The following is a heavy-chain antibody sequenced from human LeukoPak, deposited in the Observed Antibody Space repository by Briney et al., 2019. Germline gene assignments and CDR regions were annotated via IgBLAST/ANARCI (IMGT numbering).Heavy chain of an antibody. Sequence: SMXXXXQAPGKGLEWMGXFDPEDGETIYAQKFQGRVTMTEDTSTDTAYMELSSLRSEDTAVYYCATPSVVGATDYYFDYWGQGTLVTVSS. CDR1: S. V-gene: IGHV1-24*01. D-gene: IGHD1-26*01. J-gene: IGHJ4*02. CDR2: FDPEDGET. CDR3: ATPSVVGATDYYFDY.